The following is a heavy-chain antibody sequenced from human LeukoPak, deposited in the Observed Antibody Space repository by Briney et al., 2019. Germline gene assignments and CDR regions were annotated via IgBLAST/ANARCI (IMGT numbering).Heavy chain of an antibody. CDR1: GFTVNSNY. J-gene: IGHJ4*02. Sequence: PGGSLRLSCAASGFTVNSNYMNWVRQAPGKGLEWVSVLYSDGRTYYADSVKGQFTISRDTSKNTLYLQVNSLRAEDTAVYYCARGGGYYPIDYWGQGTLVTVSS. CDR3: ARGGGYYPIDY. CDR2: LYSDGRT. V-gene: IGHV3-53*01. D-gene: IGHD2-15*01.